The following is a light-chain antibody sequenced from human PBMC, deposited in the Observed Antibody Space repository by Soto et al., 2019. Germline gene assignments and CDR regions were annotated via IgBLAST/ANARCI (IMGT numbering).Light chain of an antibody. J-gene: IGLJ2*01. CDR1: SSNIGSNT. CDR2: SNN. Sequence: QSVLTQPPSASGTPGQRVTISCSGSSSNIGSNTVNWYQQLPGTAPNLLIYSNNQRPSGVPDRFSGSKSGTSASLAISGLQYEDDADYYCAAWDDSLNGLVVFGGGTKLTVL. CDR3: AAWDDSLNGLVV. V-gene: IGLV1-44*01.